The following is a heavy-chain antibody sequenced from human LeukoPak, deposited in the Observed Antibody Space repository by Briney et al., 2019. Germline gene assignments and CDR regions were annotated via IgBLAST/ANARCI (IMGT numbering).Heavy chain of an antibody. CDR3: AKRGDGYNGKAFDI. Sequence: GGSLRLSCAASGFTFSSYEMNWVRQAPGKGLEWVSAISGTGAGTYCGDSVKGRFTISRDNSKNTLYLQMNSLRDEDTAVYSCAKRGDGYNGKAFDIWGQGTMVTVSS. CDR2: ISGTGAGT. V-gene: IGHV3-23*01. J-gene: IGHJ3*02. CDR1: GFTFSSYE. D-gene: IGHD5-24*01.